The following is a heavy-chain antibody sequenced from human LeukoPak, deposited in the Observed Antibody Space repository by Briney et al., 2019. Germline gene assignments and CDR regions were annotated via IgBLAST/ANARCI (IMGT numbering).Heavy chain of an antibody. CDR1: GFTVSSNY. CDR2: IYSGGST. Sequence: GGSLRLSCAASGFTVSSNYMSWVRQAPGKGLEWVSVIYSGGSTYYADSVKGRFTISRDNSKNTLCLQMNSLSAEDTAVYYCARGRPGYYFDYWGQGTLVTVSS. J-gene: IGHJ4*02. V-gene: IGHV3-53*01. CDR3: ARGRPGYYFDY.